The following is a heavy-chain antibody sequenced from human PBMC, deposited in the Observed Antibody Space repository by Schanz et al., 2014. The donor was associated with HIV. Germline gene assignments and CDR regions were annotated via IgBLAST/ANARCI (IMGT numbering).Heavy chain of an antibody. J-gene: IGHJ4*01. CDR3: ARATSGFYPYFDT. V-gene: IGHV4-31*03. Sequence: QVQLQESGPGLVKPSQTLSLTCTVSGGSISSGGYYWTWIRQHPGKGLEWIGYIYYSGSTYYNPSLKSRLTISVDMSKNQFSLKLSSVTAADTAVYYCARATSGFYPYFDTWGQGTQVIVSS. CDR2: IYYSGST. D-gene: IGHD3-22*01. CDR1: GGSISSGGYY.